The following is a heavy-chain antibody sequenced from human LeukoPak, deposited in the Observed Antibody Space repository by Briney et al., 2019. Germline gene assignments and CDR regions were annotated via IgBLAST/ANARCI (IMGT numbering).Heavy chain of an antibody. CDR2: ISSSSSYT. CDR3: AKDGVVVVAAHYFDY. CDR1: GFTFSDYY. V-gene: IGHV3-11*06. Sequence: GGSLRLSCAASGFTFSDYYMSWIRQAPGKGLEWVSYISSSSSYTNYADSVKGRFTISRDNAKNLLYLQMNSLRAEDTAVYYCAKDGVVVVAAHYFDYWGQGTLVTVSS. D-gene: IGHD2-15*01. J-gene: IGHJ4*02.